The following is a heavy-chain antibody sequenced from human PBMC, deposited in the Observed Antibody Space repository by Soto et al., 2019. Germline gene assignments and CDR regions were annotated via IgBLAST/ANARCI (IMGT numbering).Heavy chain of an antibody. J-gene: IGHJ5*02. CDR3: PRDVAFSGGSCSPNDWFDP. D-gene: IGHD2-15*01. Sequence: QVQLQQSGPGLVKPSETLSLTCSVSAGSMRNYYWSWIRQPPGKGLEWIGNVDDSGTTKYNPSLRSRFTISVDTSKNPFSLKLSAVLAADTAVYYCPRDVAFSGGSCSPNDWFDPWGQGTLVTVSS. CDR1: AGSMRNYY. V-gene: IGHV4-59*01. CDR2: VDDSGTT.